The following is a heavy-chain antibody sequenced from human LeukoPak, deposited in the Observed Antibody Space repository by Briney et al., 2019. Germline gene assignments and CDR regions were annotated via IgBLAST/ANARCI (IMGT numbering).Heavy chain of an antibody. D-gene: IGHD6-25*01. CDR2: INWNGGRT. V-gene: IGHV3-20*04. J-gene: IGHJ6*03. CDR1: GFTFDDYG. CDR3: ARDRGRYYMDV. Sequence: PGGSLRLSCAASGFTFDDYGMSWVRQGPGKGLEWVSGINWNGGRTGYADSVKGRFAISRDNAKNTVYLEMNSLRAEDTAVYYCARDRGRYYMDVWGKGTTVTISS.